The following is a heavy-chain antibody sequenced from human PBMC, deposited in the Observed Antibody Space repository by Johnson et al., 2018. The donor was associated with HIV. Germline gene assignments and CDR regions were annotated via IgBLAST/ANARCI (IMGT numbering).Heavy chain of an antibody. CDR3: ARERGDAFDI. J-gene: IGHJ3*02. CDR2: IWYDGRNK. CDR1: GFTFSSYW. V-gene: IGHV3-33*08. D-gene: IGHD3-10*01. Sequence: QVQLVESGGGLVQPGGSLRLSCAASGFTFSSYWMHWVRQAPGKGLVWVAVIWYDGRNKYYADSVKGLFTISRDNSKNTLYLQMNSLRAEDTAVYYCARERGDAFDIWGQGTMVTVSS.